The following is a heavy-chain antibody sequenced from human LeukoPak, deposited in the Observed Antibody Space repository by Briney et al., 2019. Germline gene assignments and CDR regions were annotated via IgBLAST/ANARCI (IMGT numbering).Heavy chain of an antibody. CDR1: GPGSFIGYY. CDR2: VNHNGIT. V-gene: IGHV4-34*01. CDR3: ARGTLTTMTNDLFDY. J-gene: IGHJ4*02. Sequence: LSETLSLTCAVSGPGSFIGYYWSWIRQPPGRGLEWIGEVNHNGITNYNPSLKSRLTISLGTSKNQFSLNLTSVTAADSAVYYCARGTLTTMTNDLFDYWDQGSLITVSS. D-gene: IGHD4-17*01.